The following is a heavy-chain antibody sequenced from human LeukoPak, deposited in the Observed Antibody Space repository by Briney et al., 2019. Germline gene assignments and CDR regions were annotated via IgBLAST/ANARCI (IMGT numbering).Heavy chain of an antibody. CDR2: IIPILGIA. CDR3: ARSGVSRDGYSIDY. V-gene: IGHV1-69*04. J-gene: IGHJ4*02. D-gene: IGHD5-24*01. Sequence: SVKVSCKASGGTFNSYAISWVRQAPGQGLEWMGRIIPILGIANYAQKFQGRVTITADKSTSTAYMELSSLRSEDTAVYYCARSGVSRDGYSIDYWGQGTLVTVSS. CDR1: GGTFNSYA.